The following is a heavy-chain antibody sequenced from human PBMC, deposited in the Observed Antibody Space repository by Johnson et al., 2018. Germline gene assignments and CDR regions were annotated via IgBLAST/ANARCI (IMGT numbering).Heavy chain of an antibody. Sequence: QVQLVQSGGGVVQPGRSLRLSCAASGFTFSSYGMHWVRQAPGKGLEWVAVISYDGSNKYYADSVKGRFTISRDNSKNTLYLQMNSLSAEDTAVDDCAKDPDYGMDVWGQGTTVTVSS. CDR2: ISYDGSNK. CDR1: GFTFSSYG. V-gene: IGHV3-30*18. J-gene: IGHJ6*02. CDR3: AKDPDYGMDV.